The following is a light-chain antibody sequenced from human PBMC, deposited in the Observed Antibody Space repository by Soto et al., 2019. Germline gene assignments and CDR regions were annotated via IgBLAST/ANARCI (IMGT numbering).Light chain of an antibody. CDR3: QHAYGCLRR. V-gene: IGKV1-5*01. J-gene: IGKJ1*01. CDR1: QGIVRW. Sequence: DIPMTKSPPTLSASLSDLSAFTFRASQGIVRWLAWYQQKPGKAPKLLIYDASSLESGVPSRFSGSGAGTEFTLTISSLQPDDFATYCCQHAYGCLRRFGQGAKVDIK. CDR2: DAS.